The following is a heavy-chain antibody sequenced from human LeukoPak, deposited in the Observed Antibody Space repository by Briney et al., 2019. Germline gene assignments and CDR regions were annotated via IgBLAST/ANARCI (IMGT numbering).Heavy chain of an antibody. D-gene: IGHD2-21*01. CDR3: ARSPVSPGVVIAMDNFDY. V-gene: IGHV1-69*01. Sequence: ASVKVSCKASGGTFSSYAISWVRQAPGQGLEWMGGIIPIFGTANYAQKFQGRVTITADESTSTAYMELSSLRSEDTAVYYCARSPVSPGVVIAMDNFDYWGQGTLVTVSS. J-gene: IGHJ4*02. CDR2: IIPIFGTA. CDR1: GGTFSSYA.